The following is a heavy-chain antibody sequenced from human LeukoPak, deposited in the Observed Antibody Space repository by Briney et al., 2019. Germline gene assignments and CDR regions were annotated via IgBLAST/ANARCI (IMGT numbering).Heavy chain of an antibody. J-gene: IGHJ4*02. Sequence: PSETLSLTCTVSGGSISSYYWSWIRQPAGKGLEWIGRIYTSGSTNYNPSLKSRVTMSVDTSKNQFSLKLSSVTAADTAVYYCARDYCSSTSCYTGGYYFDYWGQGTLVTVSS. V-gene: IGHV4-4*07. CDR3: ARDYCSSTSCYTGGYYFDY. D-gene: IGHD2-2*02. CDR1: GGSISSYY. CDR2: IYTSGST.